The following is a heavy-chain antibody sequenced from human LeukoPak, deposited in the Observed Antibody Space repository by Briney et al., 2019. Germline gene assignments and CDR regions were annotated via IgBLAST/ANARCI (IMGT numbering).Heavy chain of an antibody. CDR1: GFTFSSYW. CDR3: IASTITTRDF. J-gene: IGHJ4*02. CDR2: INSDGITI. D-gene: IGHD5/OR15-5a*01. V-gene: IGHV3-74*01. Sequence: QPGRSLRLSCAASGFTFSSYWIQWVRQVPGKGLMWVSRINSDGITITYADSVKGRFTISRDNAKNTVYLQMNSLTAEDTAVYYCIASTITTRDFWGQGTLVTVSS.